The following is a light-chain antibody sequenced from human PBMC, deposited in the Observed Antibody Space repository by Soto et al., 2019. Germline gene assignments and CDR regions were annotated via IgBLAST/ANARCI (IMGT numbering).Light chain of an antibody. Sequence: EIVLTQSPATLSLSPGERATLSCRASQSVSSSLAWYQQKPGQAPRLLIYDASNRATGIPARFSGSGSGTDFTLSLSSLEPEDCAVYYCQQRGNWPRTFGQGTKLEIK. V-gene: IGKV3-11*01. CDR3: QQRGNWPRT. J-gene: IGKJ2*01. CDR1: QSVSSS. CDR2: DAS.